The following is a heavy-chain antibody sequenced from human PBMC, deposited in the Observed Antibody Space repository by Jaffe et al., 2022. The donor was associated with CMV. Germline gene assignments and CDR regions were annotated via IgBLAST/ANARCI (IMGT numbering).Heavy chain of an antibody. V-gene: IGHV3-66*01. CDR1: GFTVSSNY. CDR2: IYSGGST. D-gene: IGHD3-22*01. CDR3: ARAAYYYDSSGYLGRDY. J-gene: IGHJ4*02. Sequence: EVQLVESGGGLVQPGGSLRLSCAASGFTVSSNYMSWVRQAPGKGLEWVSVIYSGGSTYYADSVKGRFTISRDNSKNTLYLQMNSLRAEDTAVYYCARAAYYYDSSGYLGRDYWGQGTLVTVSS.